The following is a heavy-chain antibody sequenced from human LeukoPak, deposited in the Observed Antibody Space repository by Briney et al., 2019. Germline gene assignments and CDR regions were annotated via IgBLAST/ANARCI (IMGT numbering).Heavy chain of an antibody. CDR2: ITSDGSGI. CDR3: ASGRLVEAPDY. V-gene: IGHV3-74*01. Sequence: SGGSLRLSCAASGFTFSSYWMHWVRQPPGKGLVWVSRITSDGSGIGYADSVKGRFSTSRDNAKNTLYLQMNSLRAEDTAVYYCASGRLVEAPDYWGQGTLVTVSS. CDR1: GFTFSSYW. D-gene: IGHD1-26*01. J-gene: IGHJ4*02.